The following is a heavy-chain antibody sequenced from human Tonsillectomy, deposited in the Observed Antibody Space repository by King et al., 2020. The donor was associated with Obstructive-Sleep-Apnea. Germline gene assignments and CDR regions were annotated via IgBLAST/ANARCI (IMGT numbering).Heavy chain of an antibody. Sequence: QLVQSGAEVKKPGSLVKVSCKASGGTFSSYAISWVRQAPGQGLEWMGGIIPIFGTANYAQKFQGRVTITADESTSTASMELSSLRSEDTAVYYCARGGSGSYQRWFDPWGQGTLVTVSS. V-gene: IGHV1-69*01. CDR1: GGTFSSYA. J-gene: IGHJ5*02. CDR2: IIPIFGTA. CDR3: ARGGSGSYQRWFDP. D-gene: IGHD3-10*01.